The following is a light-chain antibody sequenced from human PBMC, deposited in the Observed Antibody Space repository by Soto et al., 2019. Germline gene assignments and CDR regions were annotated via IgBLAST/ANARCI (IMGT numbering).Light chain of an antibody. CDR3: ATWDDSVYV. CDR1: TANIGTNT. J-gene: IGLJ1*01. V-gene: IGLV1-44*01. CDR2: TND. Sequence: QSALTQPPSASGTPGQRVTISCSGSTANIGTNTVNWFQHLPGSAPKLLIYTNDQRPSGVPDRFSGSRSGTSASLAISGLQSEDEADYYCATWDDSVYVFGTGTKLTVL.